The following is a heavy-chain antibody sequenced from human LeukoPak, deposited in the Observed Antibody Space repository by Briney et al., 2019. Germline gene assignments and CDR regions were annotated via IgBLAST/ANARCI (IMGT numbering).Heavy chain of an antibody. CDR3: ARNFGGGDRSGPFY. CDR2: VNWNGGTA. J-gene: IGHJ4*02. D-gene: IGHD3-22*01. Sequence: GSLRLSCAASGFVFDDYGMSWVRRVPGKGLEWVSTVNWNGGTAGYADSVRGRFTISRDNAKNSLYLQMNSLRAEDTAFYYCARNFGGGDRSGPFYWGQGTLVTVSS. V-gene: IGHV3-20*04. CDR1: GFVFDDYG.